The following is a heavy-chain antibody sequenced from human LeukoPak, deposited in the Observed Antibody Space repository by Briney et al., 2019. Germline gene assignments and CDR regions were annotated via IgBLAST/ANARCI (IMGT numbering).Heavy chain of an antibody. Sequence: GASVKVSCKASGGAFSSYAISWVRQAPGQGLEWMGGIIPIFGTANYAQKFQGRVTITADESTSTAYMELSSLRSEDTAVYYCARSVGSGQWLDNAFDIWGQGTMVTVSS. CDR1: GGAFSSYA. CDR2: IIPIFGTA. D-gene: IGHD6-19*01. V-gene: IGHV1-69*13. J-gene: IGHJ3*02. CDR3: ARSVGSGQWLDNAFDI.